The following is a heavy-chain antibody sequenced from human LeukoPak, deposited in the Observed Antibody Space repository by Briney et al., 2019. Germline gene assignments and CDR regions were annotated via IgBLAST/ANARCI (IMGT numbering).Heavy chain of an antibody. V-gene: IGHV3-23*01. CDR1: GFTFSSYA. CDR2: ISGSGGST. Sequence: GGSLRLSCAASGFTFSSYAMSWVRQAPGKGLEWVSAISGSGGSTYYADSVKGRFTISRDNSKNTLYLQMNSLRAEDTAVYYCAKVPRSTYRSGWYWFDPWGQGTLVTVSS. J-gene: IGHJ5*02. CDR3: AKVPRSTYRSGWYWFDP. D-gene: IGHD6-19*01.